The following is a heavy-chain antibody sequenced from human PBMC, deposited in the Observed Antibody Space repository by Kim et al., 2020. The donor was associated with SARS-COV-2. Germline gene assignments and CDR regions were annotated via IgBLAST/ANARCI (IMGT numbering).Heavy chain of an antibody. CDR1: GYTFTSYG. Sequence: ASVKVSCKASGYTFTSYGISWVRQAPGQGLEWMGWIGAYNGNTNYAQKLQGRVTMTTDTSTSTAYMELRSLRSDDTAVYYCARDPTVGHGTMVRGVLRDAFDIWGQGTMVTVSS. CDR3: ARDPTVGHGTMVRGVLRDAFDI. D-gene: IGHD3-10*01. J-gene: IGHJ3*02. V-gene: IGHV1-18*01. CDR2: IGAYNGNT.